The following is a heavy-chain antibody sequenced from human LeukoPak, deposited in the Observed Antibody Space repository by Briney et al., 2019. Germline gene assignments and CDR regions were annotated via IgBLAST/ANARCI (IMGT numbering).Heavy chain of an antibody. CDR3: ASLGYCSSTSCYPRYYGMDV. CDR1: GFTFSSYS. V-gene: IGHV3-21*01. Sequence: GGSLRLSCAASGFTFSSYSMNWVRQAPGKGLEWVSSISSSSSYIYYADSVKGRFTISRDNAKNSLYLQMNSLRAEDTAVYYCASLGYCSSTSCYPRYYGMDVWGQGTLVTVSS. J-gene: IGHJ6*02. D-gene: IGHD2-2*01. CDR2: ISSSSSYI.